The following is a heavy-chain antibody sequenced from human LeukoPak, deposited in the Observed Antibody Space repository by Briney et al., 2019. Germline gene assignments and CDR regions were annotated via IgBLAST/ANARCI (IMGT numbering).Heavy chain of an antibody. D-gene: IGHD3-9*01. CDR1: GGSFSGYY. J-gene: IGHJ4*02. CDR3: ARGSKYYDILG. CDR2: INHSGST. Sequence: SETLSLTCAVYGGSFSGYYWSWIRQPPGKGLEWIGEINHSGSTNYNPSLKSRVAISVDTSKNQFSLKLSSVTAADTAVYYCARGSKYYDILGWGQGTLVTVSS. V-gene: IGHV4-34*01.